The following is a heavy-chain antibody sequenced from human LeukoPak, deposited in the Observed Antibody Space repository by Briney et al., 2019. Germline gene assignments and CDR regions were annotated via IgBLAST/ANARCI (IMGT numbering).Heavy chain of an antibody. CDR1: GGSISSRSYY. V-gene: IGHV4-39*01. CDR3: ARHGFATVTYIDS. CDR2: IYYSGIT. J-gene: IGHJ4*02. D-gene: IGHD4-17*01. Sequence: SETLSLTCTVSGGSISSRSYYWGWIRQPPGKGLEWIGSIYYSGITYYNPSLKSRVTISVDTSKNHFSLKLSSVTAADTAVYYCARHGFATVTYIDSWGRGTLVTVSS.